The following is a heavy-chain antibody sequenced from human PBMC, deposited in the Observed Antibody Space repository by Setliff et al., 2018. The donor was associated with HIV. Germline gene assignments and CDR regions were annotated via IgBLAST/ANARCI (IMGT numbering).Heavy chain of an antibody. Sequence: ASVKVSCKASGGTFSSYAISWVRQAPGQGLEWMGGSIPILGIGNDEQAQKVKGRVTFTADKSTSTVYMELSSLRSEDTAVYYCASAIVGLGYNFFRVDVWGKGTTVTVSS. CDR2: SIPILGIG. CDR1: GGTFSSYA. J-gene: IGHJ6*04. V-gene: IGHV1-69*10. CDR3: ASAIVGLGYNFFRVDV. D-gene: IGHD5-18*01.